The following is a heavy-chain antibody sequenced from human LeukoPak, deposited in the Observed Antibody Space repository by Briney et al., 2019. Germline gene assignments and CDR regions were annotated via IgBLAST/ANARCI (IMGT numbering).Heavy chain of an antibody. J-gene: IGHJ6*02. CDR2: ISYSGST. CDR3: ARGRLGSYLPQGYGMDV. D-gene: IGHD1-26*01. CDR1: GGSISRYY. V-gene: IGHV4-59*08. Sequence: SSETLSLTCTVSGGSISRYYWNWIRQPPGKGLEWIGYISYSGSTNYNPSLKSRVTISVDTPKNQFSLKLSSVTAADTAVYYCARGRLGSYLPQGYGMDVWGQGTTVTVSS.